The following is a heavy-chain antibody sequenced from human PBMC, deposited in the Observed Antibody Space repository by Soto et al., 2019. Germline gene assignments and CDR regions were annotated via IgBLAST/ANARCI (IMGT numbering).Heavy chain of an antibody. V-gene: IGHV4-59*08. Sequence: LETLSLTYTVSGGSISSFYWSWIRQSPGKGLEWVGYIYYSGSTKYNPSLESRVTISVDTSKNQFSLKLSSVTAADTAVYYCARGNTMVRGVIMGGEFDYWGQGTLVTVSS. CDR2: IYYSGST. CDR3: ARGNTMVRGVIMGGEFDY. J-gene: IGHJ4*02. CDR1: GGSISSFY. D-gene: IGHD3-10*01.